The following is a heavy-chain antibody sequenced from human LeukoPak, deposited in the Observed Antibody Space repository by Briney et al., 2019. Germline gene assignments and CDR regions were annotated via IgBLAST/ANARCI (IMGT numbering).Heavy chain of an antibody. CDR3: AKDARYSSGWKSSDY. V-gene: IGHV3-53*01. CDR1: GFTVSSNS. Sequence: GGSLRLSCTVSGFTVSSNSMSWVRQAPGKGLEWVSFIYSGGNTHYSDSVKGRFTISRDNSKNTLYLQMNSLRAEDTAVYYCAKDARYSSGWKSSDYWGQGTLVTVSS. D-gene: IGHD6-19*01. CDR2: IYSGGNT. J-gene: IGHJ4*02.